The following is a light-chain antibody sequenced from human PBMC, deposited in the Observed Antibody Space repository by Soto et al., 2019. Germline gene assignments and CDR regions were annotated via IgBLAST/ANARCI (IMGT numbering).Light chain of an antibody. Sequence: EIVLTQSPGTLSLSPGERGTLSCRASQSVSSSYLAWYQQKPGQAPRLLIYGAYSRATGIPDRFSGSVSGTDLTLTISRLEPEDFAVYYCQQYGSSPRTFGQRTKVEIK. J-gene: IGKJ1*01. V-gene: IGKV3-20*01. CDR1: QSVSSSY. CDR3: QQYGSSPRT. CDR2: GAY.